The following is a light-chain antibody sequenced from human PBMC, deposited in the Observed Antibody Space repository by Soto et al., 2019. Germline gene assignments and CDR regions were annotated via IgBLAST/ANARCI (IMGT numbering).Light chain of an antibody. J-gene: IGLJ2*01. CDR3: WSYAGRRTFEV. CDR2: EGN. V-gene: IGLV2-23*03. CDR1: SSDVGSYNL. Sequence: QSVLTQPASVSGSPGQSITTSCTGSSSDVGSYNLVSWYQQYPGKAPKLMIFEGNKRPSGVSNRFSGSKSGNTASLTISGLQAEDEADYYCWSYAGRRTFEVFGGGTKLTVL.